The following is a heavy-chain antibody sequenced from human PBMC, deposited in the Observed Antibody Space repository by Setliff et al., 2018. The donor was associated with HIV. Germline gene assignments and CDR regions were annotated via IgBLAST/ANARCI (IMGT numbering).Heavy chain of an antibody. Sequence: SVKVSCKASGGTSNTYAINWVRQAPGQGLEWMGGIIPILGIANDAQKFQGRVTITTDESTSTAYMELSSLRSEDTAVYYCARPQWELVTTVGGAYWYHGMDVWGQGTTVTVSS. CDR3: ARPQWELVTTVGGAYWYHGMDV. CDR1: GGTSNTYA. D-gene: IGHD1-26*01. CDR2: IIPILGIA. V-gene: IGHV1-69*10. J-gene: IGHJ6*02.